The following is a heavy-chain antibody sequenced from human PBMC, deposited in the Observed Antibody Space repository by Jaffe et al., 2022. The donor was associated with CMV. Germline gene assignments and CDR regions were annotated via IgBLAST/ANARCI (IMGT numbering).Heavy chain of an antibody. CDR2: VNHSGTT. J-gene: IGHJ6*02. D-gene: IGHD3-3*01. Sequence: QVQLQQWGAGLVKPSETLSLTCGVFGGSFSDSYWTWIRQTPGKGLEWIGEVNHSGTTKYNPSLQSRVTISVDTSKNQFSLELRSVTAADTATYYCARESSLRFLDLLPAAGYYGLDVWGQGTTVTVS. CDR1: GGSFSDSY. CDR3: ARESSLRFLDLLPAAGYYGLDV. V-gene: IGHV4-34*02.